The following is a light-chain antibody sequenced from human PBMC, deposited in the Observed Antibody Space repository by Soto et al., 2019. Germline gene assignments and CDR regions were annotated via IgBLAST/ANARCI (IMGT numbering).Light chain of an antibody. CDR2: DAS. J-gene: IGKJ4*01. V-gene: IGKV3-15*01. CDR1: QSVSSN. CDR3: QQYNVWLLT. Sequence: EIVMTQSPATLSVSPGERATLSCRSSQSVSSNLAWYQQKPGQTPKLLIYDASTRATGIPARFSGSGSGTECALTIGSLQSEDFAVYYCQQYNVWLLTFGGGSKVEFK.